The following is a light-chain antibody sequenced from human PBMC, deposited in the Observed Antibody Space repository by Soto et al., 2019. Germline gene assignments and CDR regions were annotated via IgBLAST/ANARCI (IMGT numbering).Light chain of an antibody. CDR3: SSYTSSSTCA. Sequence: QSALTQPASVSGSPGQSITISCTGSSSDIGDYNYVSWYQQHPGKAPKLMIYEVSNRPSGVSNRFSGSKSGNTASLTISGLQAEDEADYYCSSYTSSSTCAFGGGTKVTVL. J-gene: IGLJ2*01. CDR2: EVS. V-gene: IGLV2-14*01. CDR1: SSDIGDYNY.